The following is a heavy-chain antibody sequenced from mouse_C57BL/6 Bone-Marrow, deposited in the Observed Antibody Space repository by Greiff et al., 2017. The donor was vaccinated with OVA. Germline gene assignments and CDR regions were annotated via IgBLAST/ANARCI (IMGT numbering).Heavy chain of an antibody. J-gene: IGHJ3*01. D-gene: IGHD3-2*02. CDR1: GYAFSSSW. CDR3: ARHSSGYGFAY. CDR2: IYPGDGDT. Sequence: VQLQQSGPELVKPGASVKISCKASGYAFSSSWMNWVKQRPGKGLEWIGRIYPGDGDTNYNGKFKGKATLTAAKSSSTAYMQLSSLTSEDSAVYFCARHSSGYGFAYWGQGTLVTVSA. V-gene: IGHV1-82*01.